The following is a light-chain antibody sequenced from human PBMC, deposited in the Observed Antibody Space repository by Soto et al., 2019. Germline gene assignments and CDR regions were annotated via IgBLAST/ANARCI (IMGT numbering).Light chain of an antibody. Sequence: DIPMTQSPSSLSASVGDRVTITCRASQSVKMYLDWFQLKPGRAPKLLIYAASTLQGGVPTRFSGSGSGTDFTLTISGLQRDDFATYYCQQSYSTPRTFGQGTTLEIK. CDR3: QQSYSTPRT. J-gene: IGKJ2*01. CDR2: AAS. CDR1: QSVKMY. V-gene: IGKV1-39*01.